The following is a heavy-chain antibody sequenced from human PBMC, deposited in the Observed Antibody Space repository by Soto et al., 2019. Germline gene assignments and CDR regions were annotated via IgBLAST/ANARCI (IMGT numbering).Heavy chain of an antibody. Sequence: SETLSLTCSVSGVSISNNYWSWIRQPPGKGLEFVGYMYCGGSTSYSPFLQNRVTMSVDTSKNLLSLKLRSVTAADTAVYYCARLGDSSGWDEALDIWGQGTMVTVSS. D-gene: IGHD6-19*01. V-gene: IGHV4-59*01. J-gene: IGHJ3*02. CDR2: MYCGGST. CDR1: GVSISNNY. CDR3: ARLGDSSGWDEALDI.